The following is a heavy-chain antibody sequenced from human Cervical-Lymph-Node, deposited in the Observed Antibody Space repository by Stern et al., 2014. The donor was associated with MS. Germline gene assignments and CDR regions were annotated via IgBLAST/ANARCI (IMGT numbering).Heavy chain of an antibody. CDR1: GFTFGDYA. CDR2: IRSKAYGGTT. Sequence: EEKLVESGGGLVQPGRSLRLSCTASGFTFGDYALNWFRQAPGQGLEWVGFIRSKAYGGTTEYAASVKGRFTISRDDSKSIAYLQMNSLKTEDTAVYYCTSKGRRYWGQGTLVTVSS. J-gene: IGHJ4*02. CDR3: TSKGRRY. V-gene: IGHV3-49*03.